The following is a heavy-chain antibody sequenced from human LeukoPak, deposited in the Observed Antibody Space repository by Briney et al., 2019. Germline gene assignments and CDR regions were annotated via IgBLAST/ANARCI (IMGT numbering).Heavy chain of an antibody. CDR2: IRYDGIYK. D-gene: IGHD3-10*01. V-gene: IGHV3-30*02. CDR3: ARVQYYGSGSYSFDY. CDR1: EFTFNNNG. J-gene: IGHJ4*02. Sequence: GGSLRLSCAASEFTFNNNGMHWVRQAPGKGLEWVAFIRYDGIYKYYADSVKGRFTIFRDKSKTTLFLQMNSLRAEDTAVYYCARVQYYGSGSYSFDYWGQGTLVTVSS.